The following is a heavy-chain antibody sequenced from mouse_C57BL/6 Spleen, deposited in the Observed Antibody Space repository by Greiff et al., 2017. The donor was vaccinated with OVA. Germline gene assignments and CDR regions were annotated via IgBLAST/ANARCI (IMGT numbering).Heavy chain of an antibody. CDR1: GYTFTSYW. CDR2: IDPSDSYT. Sequence: QVQLQQPGAELVMPGASVKLSCKASGYTFTSYWMHWVKQRPGQGLEWIGEIDPSDSYTNYNQKFKGKSTLTVDKSSSTAYMQLSSLTSEDSAVYYCARTFGVYFDYWGQGTTLTVSS. V-gene: IGHV1-69*01. CDR3: ARTFGVYFDY. J-gene: IGHJ2*01.